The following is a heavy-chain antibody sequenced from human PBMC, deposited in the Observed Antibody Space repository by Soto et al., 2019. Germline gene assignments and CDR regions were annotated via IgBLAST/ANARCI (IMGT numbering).Heavy chain of an antibody. V-gene: IGHV1-8*01. CDR1: GVGLGCST. J-gene: IGHJ3*02. D-gene: IGHD2-15*01. CDR3: ASPLGFFLGSLDAFDI. Sequence: GASVELTCKESGVGLGCSTSRWVRQATGQGLEWMGWMNPNSGNTGYAQKFQGRVTMTRNTSISTAYMELSSLRSEDTAVYYCASPLGFFLGSLDAFDIWGQGTMVTVSS. CDR2: MNPNSGNT.